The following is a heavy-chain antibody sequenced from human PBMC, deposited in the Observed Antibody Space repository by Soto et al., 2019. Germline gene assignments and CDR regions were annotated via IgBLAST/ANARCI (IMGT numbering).Heavy chain of an antibody. V-gene: IGHV5-10-1*01. CDR2: IDPSDSYT. CDR3: ASDSVLRYFEFYYYGMDV. Sequence: GESLKISCKGSGYSFTSYWISWVRQMPGKGLEWMGRIDPSDSYTNYSPSFQGHVTISADKSISTAYLQWSSLKASDTAMYYCASDSVLRYFEFYYYGMDVWGQGTTVTVSS. D-gene: IGHD3-9*01. CDR1: GYSFTSYW. J-gene: IGHJ6*02.